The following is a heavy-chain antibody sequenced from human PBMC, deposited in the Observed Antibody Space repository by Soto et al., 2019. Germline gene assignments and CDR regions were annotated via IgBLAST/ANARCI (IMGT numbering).Heavy chain of an antibody. CDR3: AKDVGYTFGHEVFHH. J-gene: IGHJ4*02. CDR1: GGSISSYY. Sequence: SETLSLTCTVSGGSISSYYWSWIRQPPGKGLEWIGYIYYSGSTNYNPSLKSRVTISVDTSKNQFSLKLSSLRADDTAVYYCAKDVGYTFGHEVFHHWGQGTLVTVSS. V-gene: IGHV4-59*12. D-gene: IGHD5-12*01. CDR2: IYYSGST.